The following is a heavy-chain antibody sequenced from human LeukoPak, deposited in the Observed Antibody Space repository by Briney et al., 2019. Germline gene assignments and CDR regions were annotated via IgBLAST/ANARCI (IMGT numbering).Heavy chain of an antibody. CDR2: IWYDGSNK. Sequence: GGSLRLSCAASGFSFSSYAMHWVRQAPGRGLELVSAIWYDGSNKFYADSVKGRFTISRDNSKNTLYLQMNSLRAEDTAVYYCAKSGPDFGDLPSEYYFDYWGQGNLVTVSS. V-gene: IGHV3-33*06. CDR1: GFSFSSYA. J-gene: IGHJ4*02. CDR3: AKSGPDFGDLPSEYYFDY. D-gene: IGHD4-17*01.